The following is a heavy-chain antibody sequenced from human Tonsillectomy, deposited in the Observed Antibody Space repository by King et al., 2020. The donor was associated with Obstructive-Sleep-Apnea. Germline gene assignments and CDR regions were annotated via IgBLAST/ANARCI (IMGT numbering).Heavy chain of an antibody. CDR1: GGSISSSSYY. CDR2: IYYSGST. J-gene: IGHJ4*02. D-gene: IGHD3-3*01. CDR3: ARGWDQWGGLKTIFGVVSPFDY. Sequence: QLQESGPGLVKPSETLSLTCTVSGGSISSSSYYWGWIRQPPGKGLEWIGSIYYSGSTYYNPSLKSRVTISVDTSKNHFSLKLCSVTSADTAVYYCARGWDQWGGLKTIFGVVSPFDYWGQGTLVTVSS. V-gene: IGHV4-39*07.